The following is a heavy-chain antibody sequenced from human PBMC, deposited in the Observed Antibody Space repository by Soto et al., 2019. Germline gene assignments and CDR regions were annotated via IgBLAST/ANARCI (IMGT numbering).Heavy chain of an antibody. CDR1: GYTFTGYY. J-gene: IGHJ6*02. CDR3: ARDRLWFGEPTSVYYGMDV. CDR2: INPKSGGT. Sequence: ASVKGSCKASGYTFTGYYMHWVRQAPGQGLEWMGWINPKSGGTNYAQKFQGWVTMTRDTSISTAYMELSRLRSDDTAVYYCARDRLWFGEPTSVYYGMDVWGQGTTVTVSS. V-gene: IGHV1-2*04. D-gene: IGHD3-10*01.